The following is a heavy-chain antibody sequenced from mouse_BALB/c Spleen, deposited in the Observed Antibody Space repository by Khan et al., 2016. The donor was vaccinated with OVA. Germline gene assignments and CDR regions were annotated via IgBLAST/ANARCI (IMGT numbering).Heavy chain of an antibody. Sequence: EVQLQESGPSLVKPSQTLSLTCSVTGDSITSGYWSWIRKFPGNKLEYMGYMIYTGYTYYNPSLKSRISIPRHTSKNQYYLQLNSVTTEDTATYYCAGSTYRYAFAYWGQGTLVTVSA. D-gene: IGHD2-14*01. V-gene: IGHV3-8*02. J-gene: IGHJ3*01. CDR2: MIYTGYT. CDR3: AGSTYRYAFAY. CDR1: GDSITSGY.